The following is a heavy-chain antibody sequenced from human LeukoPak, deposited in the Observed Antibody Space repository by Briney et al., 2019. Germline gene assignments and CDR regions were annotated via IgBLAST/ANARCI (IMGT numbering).Heavy chain of an antibody. D-gene: IGHD3-10*01. Sequence: GAPRLSWASSGFPLDCFCNSLGPPAPREGAGLVPGINWNGGSTGYADSVKGRFTISRDNAKNSLYLQMNSLRAEDTALYYCARDTYGSVSPFDYWGQGTLVTVSS. V-gene: IGHV3-20*04. CDR1: GFPLDCFC. J-gene: IGHJ4*02. CDR2: INWNGGST. CDR3: ARDTYGSVSPFDY.